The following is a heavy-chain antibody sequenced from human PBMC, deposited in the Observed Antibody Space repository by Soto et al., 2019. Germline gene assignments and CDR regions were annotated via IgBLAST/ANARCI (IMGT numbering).Heavy chain of an antibody. V-gene: IGHV3-30*18. Sequence: QVQLVESGGGVVQPGGSLRLSCAASGFTFSTYDMHWVRQAPGKGLEWVAVTSYDGSNEYYADSVKGRFTISRENSKNTLCLQMSSLRAEYTAVYDWAKDDYGMDVWGQGTTVTVSS. CDR2: TSYDGSNE. J-gene: IGHJ6*02. CDR1: GFTFSTYD. CDR3: AKDDYGMDV.